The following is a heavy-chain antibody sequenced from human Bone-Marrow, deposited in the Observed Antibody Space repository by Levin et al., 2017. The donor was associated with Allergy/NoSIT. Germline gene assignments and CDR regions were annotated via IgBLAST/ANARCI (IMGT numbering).Heavy chain of an antibody. Sequence: GESLKISCEGSGFTFSNFGMHWVRQTPGKGLEWVALIWHDGSKQYYGDSVKGRFTISRDNAKNSLFLQMNSLRAEDTAVYYCASWAMYHYDRSAFDYFYYAMDVWGQGTTVTVSS. D-gene: IGHD3-22*01. CDR2: IWHDGSKQ. CDR3: ASWAMYHYDRSAFDYFYYAMDV. CDR1: GFTFSNFG. V-gene: IGHV3-33*03. J-gene: IGHJ6*02.